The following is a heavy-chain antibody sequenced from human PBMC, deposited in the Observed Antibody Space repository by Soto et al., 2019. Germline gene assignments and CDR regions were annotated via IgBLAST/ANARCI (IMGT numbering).Heavy chain of an antibody. V-gene: IGHV1-8*01. Sequence: QVQLVQSGAEVKKPGASVKVSCRASGYTFTSYDIIWVRQAPGQGLECMGWMNPYNGNTGYAQNFQGRVTMTRNTSISTAYMELSSLRSEDTAVYYCARVPGDLGYLDYWGQGALVTVSS. CDR2: MNPYNGNT. CDR1: GYTFTSYD. D-gene: IGHD3-10*01. J-gene: IGHJ4*02. CDR3: ARVPGDLGYLDY.